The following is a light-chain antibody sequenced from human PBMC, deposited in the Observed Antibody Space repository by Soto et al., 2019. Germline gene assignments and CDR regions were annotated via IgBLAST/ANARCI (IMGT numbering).Light chain of an antibody. CDR1: SYNIGSNT. J-gene: IGLJ1*01. V-gene: IGLV1-44*01. Sequence: QAVVTQPPSASGTPGQRVTISCSGSSYNIGSNTVNWYQQLPGTAPKLLIYNNNQRPSGVPDRFSGSKSGTSASLAISGLQSEDEADYYCAAWDDSLNGRYVFGTGTKLTVL. CDR3: AAWDDSLNGRYV. CDR2: NNN.